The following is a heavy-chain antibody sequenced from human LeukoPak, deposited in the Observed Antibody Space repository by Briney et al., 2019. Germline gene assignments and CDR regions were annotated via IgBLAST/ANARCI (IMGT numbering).Heavy chain of an antibody. D-gene: IGHD6-25*01. CDR1: GGTFSSYA. J-gene: IGHJ6*03. CDR2: IIPIFGTA. V-gene: IGHV1-69*06. CDR3: ARVPAGSSGPLRYYYYYMDV. Sequence: ASVKVSCKASGGTFSSYAISWVRQAPGQGLEWMGGIIPIFGTANYAQKFQGRVTITADKSTSTAYMELSSLRSEDTAVYYCARVPAGSSGPLRYYYYYMDVWGKGTTVTVSS.